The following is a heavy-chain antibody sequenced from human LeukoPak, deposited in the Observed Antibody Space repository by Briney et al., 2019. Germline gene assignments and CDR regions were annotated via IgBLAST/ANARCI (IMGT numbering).Heavy chain of an antibody. CDR2: IFPIFGTA. Sequence: SVKVSCKASGGTFSSYAISWVRQAPGQGLEWMGGIFPIFGTANYAQKFQGRVTITADESTSTAYMELSSLRSEDTAVYYCARMLSGPGVYGDYDAFDIWGQGTMVTVSS. D-gene: IGHD4-17*01. CDR1: GGTFSSYA. J-gene: IGHJ3*02. CDR3: ARMLSGPGVYGDYDAFDI. V-gene: IGHV1-69*13.